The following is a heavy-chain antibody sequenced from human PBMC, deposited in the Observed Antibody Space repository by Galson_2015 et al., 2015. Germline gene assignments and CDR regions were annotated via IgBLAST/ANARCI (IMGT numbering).Heavy chain of an antibody. CDR3: ARDPLWDRTVGFDY. CDR1: VFTFSSDW. J-gene: IGHJ4*02. CDR2: INSDGTDK. Sequence: SLRLSCAASVFTFSSDWMHWVRQAPGKGLVWVSRINSDGTDKTYADSVKGRFTISRDNAKNTLYLQMNSLRAEDTAVYYCARDPLWDRTVGFDYWGQGTLVTVSS. V-gene: IGHV3-74*01. D-gene: IGHD3-16*01.